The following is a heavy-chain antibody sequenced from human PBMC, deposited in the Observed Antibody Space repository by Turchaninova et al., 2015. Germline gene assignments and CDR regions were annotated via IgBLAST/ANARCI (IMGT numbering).Heavy chain of an antibody. CDR3: ARVGNCGGDCYAFDI. Sequence: QVHPQQWGAGLLKPSETLSLPCPVHGTSFSGYSWRWFRQPPGKGLEWIGDISHSGSTKYRPSLKSRVTILKDTSKNQVSLKLSSVTAADTAVYYCARVGNCGGDCYAFDIWGQGTMVTVSS. CDR1: GTSFSGYS. D-gene: IGHD2-21*02. CDR2: ISHSGST. V-gene: IGHV4-34*01. J-gene: IGHJ3*02.